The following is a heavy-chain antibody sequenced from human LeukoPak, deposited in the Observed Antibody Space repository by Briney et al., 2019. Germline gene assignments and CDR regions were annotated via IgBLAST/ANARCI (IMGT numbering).Heavy chain of an antibody. V-gene: IGHV3-15*01. CDR2: IKSRTDGGTT. Sequence: PGGSLRLSCAASGFTFNNAWMTWVRQAPGKGLEWVGRIKSRTDGGTTDYAAPVKGRFTISRDDSKNTLYLQMNSLKTEDTAVYYCATEDSISWTTLGNWGQGTLVTVSS. CDR3: ATEDSISWTTLGN. CDR1: GFTFNNAW. D-gene: IGHD6-13*01. J-gene: IGHJ4*02.